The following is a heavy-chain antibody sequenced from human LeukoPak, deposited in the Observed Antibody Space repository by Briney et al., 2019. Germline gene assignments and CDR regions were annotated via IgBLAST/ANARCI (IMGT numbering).Heavy chain of an antibody. D-gene: IGHD1-26*01. V-gene: IGHV1-69*04. J-gene: IGHJ4*02. CDR2: IIPILGIA. CDR3: ARDHSVVGATELDY. CDR1: GGTFSSYA. Sequence: SVKVSCKASGGTFSSYAISWVRQAPGQGLEWMGRIIPILGIANYAQKFQGRVTITADKFTSTAYMELSSLRSEDTAVYYCARDHSVVGATELDYWGQGTLVTVSS.